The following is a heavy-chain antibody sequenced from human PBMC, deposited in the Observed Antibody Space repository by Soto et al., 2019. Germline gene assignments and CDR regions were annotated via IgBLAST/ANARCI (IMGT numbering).Heavy chain of an antibody. CDR2: INAYNGNT. J-gene: IGHJ6*02. CDR3: AMVDVYVTPSPQDV. Sequence: QVQLVQSGAEVKNPGASVKVSCKASGYRFTSYGIGWVRQAPGQGLEWMGWINAYNGNTNYAQNLQGRVTLTTDTSTSTAYMELRSLRSHDTAVYYCAMVDVYVTPSPQDVWGQGTTVTVS. V-gene: IGHV1-18*01. D-gene: IGHD3-16*01. CDR1: GYRFTSYG.